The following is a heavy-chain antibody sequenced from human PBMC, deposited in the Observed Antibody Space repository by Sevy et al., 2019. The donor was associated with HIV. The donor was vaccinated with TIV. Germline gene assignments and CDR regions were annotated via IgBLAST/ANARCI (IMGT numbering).Heavy chain of an antibody. D-gene: IGHD2-8*01. CDR2: LCFGCGEM. CDR1: GFTFSKYP. CDR3: SREGCTKPQDY. J-gene: IGHJ4*02. Sequence: GGSLRLSCAASGFTFSKYPMSGVRQPPGKGLEWVSTLCFGCGEMNYADSVKGRFTISGDHSKSSVYLQMNNLRPEDTAVYYCSREGCTKPQDYWGQGTLVTVSS. V-gene: IGHV3-23*01.